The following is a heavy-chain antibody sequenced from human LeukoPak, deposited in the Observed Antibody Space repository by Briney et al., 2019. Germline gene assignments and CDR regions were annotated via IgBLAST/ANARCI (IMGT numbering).Heavy chain of an antibody. V-gene: IGHV3-7*03. CDR1: GFTFSSYW. D-gene: IGHD3-22*01. CDR3: AREWGAVYDSSGYYPDY. CDR2: INHNGNVN. J-gene: IGHJ4*02. Sequence: GGSLRLSCAASGFTFSSYWMNWARQAPGKGLEWVASINHNGNVNYYVDSVKGRFTISRDNAKNSLYLQMSNLRAEDTAVYFCAREWGAVYDSSGYYPDYWGQGTLVTVSS.